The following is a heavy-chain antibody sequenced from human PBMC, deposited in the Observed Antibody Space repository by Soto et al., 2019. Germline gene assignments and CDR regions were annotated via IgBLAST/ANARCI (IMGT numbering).Heavy chain of an antibody. CDR2: INPSGGST. V-gene: IGHV1-46*03. CDR1: GYTFTSYY. D-gene: IGHD3-3*01. Sequence: GASVKVSCKASGYTFTSYYMHWVRQAPGQGLEWMGIINPSGGSTSYAQKFQGRVTMTRDTSTSTVYMELSSLRSEDTAVYYCAREGIRITIFGVATDAFDIWGQGTMVTVSS. CDR3: AREGIRITIFGVATDAFDI. J-gene: IGHJ3*02.